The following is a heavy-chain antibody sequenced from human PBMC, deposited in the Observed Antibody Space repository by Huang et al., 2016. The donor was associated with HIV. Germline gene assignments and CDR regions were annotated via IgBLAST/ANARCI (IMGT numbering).Heavy chain of an antibody. V-gene: IGHV4-59*01. CDR2: IYYSGST. D-gene: IGHD5-12*01. J-gene: IGHJ3*02. Sequence: QVQLQESGPGLVKPSETLSLTCTGPGGSISSYYWSWIRQPPGKGLECIGYIYYSGSTNDNPSLKSRVTISVDTSKNQFSLKLRSVTAADTAVYYCARGPSPWLQEAFDIWGQGTMVTVSS. CDR1: GGSISSYY. CDR3: ARGPSPWLQEAFDI.